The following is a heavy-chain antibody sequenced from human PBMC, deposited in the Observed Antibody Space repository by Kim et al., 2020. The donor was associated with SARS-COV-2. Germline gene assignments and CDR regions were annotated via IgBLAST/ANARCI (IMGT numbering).Heavy chain of an antibody. D-gene: IGHD1-26*01. Sequence: GGSLRLSCAASGFTFSSYAMSWVRQAPGKGLEWVSAISGSGGSTYYADSVKGRFTISRDNSKNTLYLQMNSLRAEDTAVYYCAKDRGRWELLSELFDYWGQGTLVTVSS. J-gene: IGHJ4*02. CDR2: ISGSGGST. CDR3: AKDRGRWELLSELFDY. V-gene: IGHV3-23*01. CDR1: GFTFSSYA.